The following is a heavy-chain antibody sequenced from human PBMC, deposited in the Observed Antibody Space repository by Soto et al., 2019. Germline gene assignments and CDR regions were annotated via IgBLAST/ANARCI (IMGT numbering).Heavy chain of an antibody. Sequence: PSETLSLTCTVSGGSISSYYWSWIRQPPGKGLEWIGYIYYSGSTNYNPSLKSRVTISVDTSKNQFSLKLSSVTAADTAVYYCARLTTGWFGELLLGNYYHYYMDVWGKGTTVTVSS. CDR3: ARLTTGWFGELLLGNYYHYYMDV. CDR2: IYYSGST. V-gene: IGHV4-59*08. J-gene: IGHJ6*03. D-gene: IGHD3-10*01. CDR1: GGSISSYY.